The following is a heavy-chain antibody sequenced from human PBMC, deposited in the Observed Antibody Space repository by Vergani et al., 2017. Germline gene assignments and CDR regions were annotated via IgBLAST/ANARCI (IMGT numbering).Heavy chain of an antibody. V-gene: IGHV3-9*01. D-gene: IGHD3-10*01. J-gene: IGHJ4*02. Sequence: EVQLVESGGGLVQPGRSLRLSCAASGFTFDDYAMHWVRQAPGKGLEWVSGISWNSGSIGYADSVKGRFTISRDNAKNSLYLQMNSLRAEDTALYYCAXSGRSWFGELLSLAFDYWGQGTLVTVSS. CDR2: ISWNSGSI. CDR3: AXSGRSWFGELLSLAFDY. CDR1: GFTFDDYA.